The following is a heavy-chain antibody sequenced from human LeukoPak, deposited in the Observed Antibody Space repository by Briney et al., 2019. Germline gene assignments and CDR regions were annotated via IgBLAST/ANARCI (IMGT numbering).Heavy chain of an antibody. CDR3: ASLAPFDY. CDR1: GGSISSYY. CDR2: IYYSGST. V-gene: IGHV4-59*01. Sequence: PSETLSLTCTVSGGSISSYYCTWIRQPAGKGLEWIGYIYYSGSTNYNPSLKSRVTISVDTSKNQFSLKLSSVTAADTAVYYCASLAPFDYWGQGTLVTVSS. J-gene: IGHJ4*02.